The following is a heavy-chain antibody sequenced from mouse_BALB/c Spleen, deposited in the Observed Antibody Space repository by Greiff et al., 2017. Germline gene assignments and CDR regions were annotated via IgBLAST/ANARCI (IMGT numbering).Heavy chain of an antibody. CDR1: GFTFSSYA. D-gene: IGHD2-4*01. CDR3: ARGEDYDYDWFAY. J-gene: IGHJ3*01. Sequence: EVQGVESGGGLVKPGGSLKLSCAASGFTFSSYAMSWVRQTPEKRLEWVASISSGGSTYYPDSVKGRFTISRDNARNILYLQMSSLRSEDTAMYYCARGEDYDYDWFAYWGQGTLVTVSA. V-gene: IGHV5-6-5*01. CDR2: ISSGGST.